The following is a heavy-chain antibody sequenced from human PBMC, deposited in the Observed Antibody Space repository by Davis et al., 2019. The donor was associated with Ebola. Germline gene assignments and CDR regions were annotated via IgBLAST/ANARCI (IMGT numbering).Heavy chain of an antibody. J-gene: IGHJ6*02. V-gene: IGHV3-30*18. CDR2: ISYDGSNK. CDR1: GFTFSSYG. Sequence: GESLKISCAASGFTFSSYGMHWVRQAPGKGLEWVAVISYDGSNKYYADSVKGRFTISRDNSKNTLYLQMNSLRAEDTAVYYCAKERLITGTTGGDYYYYGMDVWGQGTTVTVSS. CDR3: AKERLITGTTGGDYYYYGMDV. D-gene: IGHD1-7*01.